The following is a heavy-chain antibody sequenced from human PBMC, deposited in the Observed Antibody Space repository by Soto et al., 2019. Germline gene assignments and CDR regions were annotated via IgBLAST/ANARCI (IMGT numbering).Heavy chain of an antibody. Sequence: GGSLRLSCAASGFTFSYHYMSWIRQAPGKGLEWIGYSSNSGSFTRYADSVKGRFSISRDNAKNSLYLQINSLRGDDTAIYYCVRSGDNYNLLDYWGQGTPVTVSS. CDR3: VRSGDNYNLLDY. J-gene: IGHJ4*02. CDR1: GFTFSYHY. D-gene: IGHD1-1*01. V-gene: IGHV3-11*06. CDR2: SSNSGSFT.